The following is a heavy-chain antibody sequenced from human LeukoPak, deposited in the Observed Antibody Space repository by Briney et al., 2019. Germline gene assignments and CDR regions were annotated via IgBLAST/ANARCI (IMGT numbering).Heavy chain of an antibody. V-gene: IGHV3-11*04. CDR1: GFRFDSFY. CDR2: ISASGAVP. D-gene: IGHD3-22*01. J-gene: IGHJ4*02. CDR3: ARSLIVASEDY. Sequence: PGGSLRLSCAASGFRFDSFYMGWIRQVPGKGLDYIALISASGAVPYYAESVKGRFTISRDNTKNSVSLQMNNLSADDTAVYYCARSLIVASEDYWGQGTLVIVSS.